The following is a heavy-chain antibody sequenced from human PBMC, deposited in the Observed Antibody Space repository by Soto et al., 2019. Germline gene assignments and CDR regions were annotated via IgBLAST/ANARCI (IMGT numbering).Heavy chain of an antibody. V-gene: IGHV4-59*08. Sequence: SETLSLTCTVSGGPITSYYWSWIRQSPGKGLEWIGHISDTGSTNYNPSLKTRVTISVDTSKNQFSLKLSSVTAADTAVYYCARNFYGSGSHSAVYYYYMDVWGKGTTVTVS. CDR2: ISDTGST. J-gene: IGHJ6*03. CDR1: GGPITSYY. D-gene: IGHD3-10*01. CDR3: ARNFYGSGSHSAVYYYYMDV.